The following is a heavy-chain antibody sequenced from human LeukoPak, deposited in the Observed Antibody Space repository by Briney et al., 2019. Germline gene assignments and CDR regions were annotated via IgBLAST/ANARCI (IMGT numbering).Heavy chain of an antibody. V-gene: IGHV3-30-3*01. CDR3: ARDDGSSGWNVKWFDP. J-gene: IGHJ5*02. CDR2: MSYDGSNQ. D-gene: IGHD6-19*01. CDR1: GFSFSNSA. Sequence: GGSLRLSCAASGFSFSNSAMHWVRQAPGKGLEWVAGMSYDGSNQQYADSVRGRFTTSRDNSKNTLYLEMNSLSGEDTAVYYCARDDGSSGWNVKWFDPWGQGTLVTVSS.